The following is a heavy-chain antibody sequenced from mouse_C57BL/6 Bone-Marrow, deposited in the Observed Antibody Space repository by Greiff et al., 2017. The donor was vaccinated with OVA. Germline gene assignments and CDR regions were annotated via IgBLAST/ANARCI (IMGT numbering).Heavy chain of an antibody. J-gene: IGHJ3*01. Sequence: QVQLKESGAELARPGASVTLSCKASGYTFTSYGISWVKQRTGQGLEWIGEIYPRSGNTYYNAKFKGKATLTADKSSSTAYMELRSLTSEDSAVYFCANYYGSRFAYWGQGTLVTVSA. V-gene: IGHV1-81*01. CDR1: GYTFTSYG. CDR3: ANYYGSRFAY. CDR2: IYPRSGNT. D-gene: IGHD1-1*01.